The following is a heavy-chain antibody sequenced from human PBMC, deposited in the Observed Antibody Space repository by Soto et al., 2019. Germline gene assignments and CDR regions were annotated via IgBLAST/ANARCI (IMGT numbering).Heavy chain of an antibody. CDR2: IIPIFGTA. CDR1: GGTFSSYA. D-gene: IGHD6-13*01. V-gene: IGHV1-69*06. CDR3: ARESGEAAAAGSDYYFDY. Sequence: GASVKVSCKASGGTFSSYAISWVRQAPGQGLEWMGGIIPIFGTANYAQKFQGRVTITADKSTSTAYMELSSLRSEDTAVYYCARESGEAAAAGSDYYFDYWGQGXLVTVYS. J-gene: IGHJ4*02.